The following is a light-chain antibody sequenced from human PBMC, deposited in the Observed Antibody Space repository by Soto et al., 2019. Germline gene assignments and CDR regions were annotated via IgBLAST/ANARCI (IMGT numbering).Light chain of an antibody. V-gene: IGLV2-14*01. CDR2: EVS. CDR3: SSFTRSSIVV. CDR1: SSDVGGYNY. Sequence: QSALTQPASMSGSPGQSITISCTGTSSDVGGYNYVSWYQQHPGKAPKVMIYEVSNRPSGVSNRFSGSKSGNTASLTISGLQAEDEADYYCSSFTRSSIVVFGGGTKLTVL. J-gene: IGLJ2*01.